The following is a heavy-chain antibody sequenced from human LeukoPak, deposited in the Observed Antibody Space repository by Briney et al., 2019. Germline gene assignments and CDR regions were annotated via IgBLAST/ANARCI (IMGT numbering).Heavy chain of an antibody. Sequence: ASVKVSCKASGYTFTSYGISWVRQAPGQGLEWTGWISAYNGNTNYAQKLQGRVTMTTDTSTSTAYMELRSLRSDDTAVYYCARVYYDFWSGYYSLFDYWGQGTLVTVSS. CDR1: GYTFTSYG. J-gene: IGHJ4*02. D-gene: IGHD3-3*01. V-gene: IGHV1-18*01. CDR2: ISAYNGNT. CDR3: ARVYYDFWSGYYSLFDY.